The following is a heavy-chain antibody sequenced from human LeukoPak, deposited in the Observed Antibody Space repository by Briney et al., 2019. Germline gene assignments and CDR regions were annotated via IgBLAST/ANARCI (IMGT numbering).Heavy chain of an antibody. V-gene: IGHV1-8*01. Sequence: ASVKVSCKASGYTFTNYDINWVRQATGQGLEWMGYMNPNSGNSAYAQKFQGRVTMTTDTSTSTAYMELRSLRSNDTAVYYCARTVFGVVIAFDYGGQGTLVTVSS. D-gene: IGHD3-3*01. CDR1: GYTFTNYD. CDR3: ARTVFGVVIAFDY. CDR2: MNPNSGNS. J-gene: IGHJ4*02.